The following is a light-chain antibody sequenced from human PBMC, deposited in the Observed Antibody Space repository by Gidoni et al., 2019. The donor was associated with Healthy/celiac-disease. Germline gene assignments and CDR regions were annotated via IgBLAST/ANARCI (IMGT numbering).Light chain of an antibody. Sequence: LSCRASQSVSSYLAWYQQKPGQAPRLLIYDASNRATGIPARFSGSGSGTDFTLTISSLEPEDFAVYYCQQRSNWPSFTFGPGTKVDIK. CDR2: DAS. CDR1: QSVSSY. V-gene: IGKV3-11*01. CDR3: QQRSNWPSFT. J-gene: IGKJ3*01.